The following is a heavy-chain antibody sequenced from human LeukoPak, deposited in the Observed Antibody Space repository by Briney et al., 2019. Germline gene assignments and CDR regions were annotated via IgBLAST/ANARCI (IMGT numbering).Heavy chain of an antibody. CDR1: GFTFGSYA. CDR2: ISASGGST. V-gene: IGHV3-23*01. D-gene: IGHD6-19*01. CDR3: ARDLDSSGWYNAFDI. J-gene: IGHJ3*02. Sequence: GSLRLSCAASGFTFGSYAMSWVRQAPGKGLEWVSTISASGGSTYYADSVKGRSTISRDNSKNTLYLQMNSLRAEDTAVYYCARDLDSSGWYNAFDIWGQGTMVTVSS.